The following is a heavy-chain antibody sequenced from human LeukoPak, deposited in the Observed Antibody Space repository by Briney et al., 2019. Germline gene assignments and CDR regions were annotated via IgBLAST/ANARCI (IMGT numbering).Heavy chain of an antibody. CDR1: GVSIASGSNF. J-gene: IGHJ3*02. Sequence: SETLSLTCTVSGVSIASGSNFWVWIRQAPGKGLEWVGNIHYSGDTYYNPSLKSRLTISVDTSKNQFSLNLAAVTAADTAVYYCARQHSSGWYWAFDIWGQGTMVXVSS. CDR3: ARQHSSGWYWAFDI. V-gene: IGHV4-39*01. D-gene: IGHD6-19*01. CDR2: IHYSGDT.